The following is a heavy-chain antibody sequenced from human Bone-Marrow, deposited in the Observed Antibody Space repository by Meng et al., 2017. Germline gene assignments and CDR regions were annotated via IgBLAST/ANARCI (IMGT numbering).Heavy chain of an antibody. J-gene: IGHJ4*02. D-gene: IGHD3-3*01. CDR2: ISPHDGGT. V-gene: IGHV1-2*07. CDR1: GYNFIGYW. Sequence: QLVQSGTEVKGPGASVKVSCKTSGYNFIGYWVYWVRQAPGQGLQWIGWISPHDGGTNYAHEFLGRVTVTRDMSTSTVYMDMSRLTYDDTAIYYCAILEGGWGQGTLVTVSS. CDR3: AILEGG.